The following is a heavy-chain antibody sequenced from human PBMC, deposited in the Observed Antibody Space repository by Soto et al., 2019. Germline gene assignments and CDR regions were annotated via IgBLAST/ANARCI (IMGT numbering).Heavy chain of an antibody. CDR2: IIPVLDLA. J-gene: IGHJ6*04. CDR1: GGTFNRET. D-gene: IGHD3-10*01. Sequence: QAQLVQSGAEVKKPGSSVKVSCKASGGTFNRETFSWVRQAPGQGLQWMGRIIPVLDLADYAQKFESRVTITADTSTTTVYLDLSGLGSDDTAVYYCARGGKLGGDLDVWGKGTPVIVSS. CDR3: ARGGKLGGDLDV. V-gene: IGHV1-69*02.